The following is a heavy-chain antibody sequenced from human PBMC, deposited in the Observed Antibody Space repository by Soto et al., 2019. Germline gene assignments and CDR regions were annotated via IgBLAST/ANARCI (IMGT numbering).Heavy chain of an antibody. Sequence: SGPTLVKPTQTLTLTCTFPGFSLSTSGVGVGWIRQPPGKALEWLALIYWNDDKRYSPSLKSRLPITKDTSKNQVVLTMTNMDPVDTATYYCAHRPHLTTVSYYYGMDVWGQGTTVTVSS. V-gene: IGHV2-5*01. CDR2: IYWNDDK. CDR3: AHRPHLTTVSYYYGMDV. J-gene: IGHJ6*02. CDR1: GFSLSTSGVG. D-gene: IGHD4-17*01.